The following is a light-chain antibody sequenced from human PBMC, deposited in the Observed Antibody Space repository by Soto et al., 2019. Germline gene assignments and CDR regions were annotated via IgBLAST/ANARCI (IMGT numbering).Light chain of an antibody. CDR1: SSDVGAYTF. V-gene: IGLV2-14*03. CDR2: DVS. CDR3: SSYPSSSTHV. J-gene: IGLJ1*01. Sequence: QSVLTQPASVSGSPGQSITISCTGTSSDVGAYTFVSWYQQHPDKVPKLMIFDVSRRPSGVSDRFSGSKSGNTASLTISGLQPEDEADYYCSSYPSSSTHVFGSGTKVTVL.